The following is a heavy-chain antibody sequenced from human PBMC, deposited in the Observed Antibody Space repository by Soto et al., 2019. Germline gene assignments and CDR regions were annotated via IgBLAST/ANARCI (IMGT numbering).Heavy chain of an antibody. D-gene: IGHD6-13*01. Sequence: ASVKVSCKASGYTFTSYGISWVRQAPGQGLEWMGWISAYNGKTNYAQKLQGRATMTTDKSTSTAYMELSSLRSEDTAVYYCARDLAAGTDTYFDYWGQGTLVTVS. CDR2: ISAYNGKT. CDR3: ARDLAAGTDTYFDY. J-gene: IGHJ4*02. CDR1: GYTFTSYG. V-gene: IGHV1-18*01.